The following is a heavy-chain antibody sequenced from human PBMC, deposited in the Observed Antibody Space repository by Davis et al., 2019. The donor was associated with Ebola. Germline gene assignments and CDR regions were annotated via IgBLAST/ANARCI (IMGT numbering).Heavy chain of an antibody. J-gene: IGHJ5*02. CDR3: ARTAKTAISESGLGYTYLDP. D-gene: IGHD5-18*01. CDR1: GGSFSGYY. V-gene: IGHV4-34*01. Sequence: SETLSLTCAVYGGSFSGYYWTWIRQSPGKGLEWIGQVSHSGDTDYNPSVKTRVTLSVDTSKNQFSLKIDSVTAADTAVYYCARTAKTAISESGLGYTYLDPWGQGTLVTVAS. CDR2: VSHSGDT.